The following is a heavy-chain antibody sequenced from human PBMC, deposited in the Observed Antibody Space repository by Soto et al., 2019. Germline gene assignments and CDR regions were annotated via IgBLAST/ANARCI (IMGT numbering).Heavy chain of an antibody. D-gene: IGHD5-18*01. Sequence: GGSLRLSCSASGFTFRSYAIHWVRQAPGKGLEYVSALSGDGRSTYYADSVKGRFTVFRDNSKNTLFLQMSSLRVEDTAVYYCVKGNWAYSYNNWFDPWGQGTLVTVSS. CDR1: GFTFRSYA. J-gene: IGHJ5*02. CDR3: VKGNWAYSYNNWFDP. CDR2: LSGDGRST. V-gene: IGHV3-64D*06.